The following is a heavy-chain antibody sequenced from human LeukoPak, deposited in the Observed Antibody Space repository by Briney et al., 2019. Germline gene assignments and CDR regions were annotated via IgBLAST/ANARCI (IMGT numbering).Heavy chain of an antibody. J-gene: IGHJ4*02. Sequence: GGSLRLSCAASGFTFSSYTMNWVRQAPGKGLEWVSSISGSSNYIYYADSVKGRFTISRDNAKNSLYLQMNSLRAEDTAVYYCARDAHGSSVDYWGQGTLVTVSS. CDR1: GFTFSSYT. V-gene: IGHV3-21*01. D-gene: IGHD1-26*01. CDR3: ARDAHGSSVDY. CDR2: ISGSSNYI.